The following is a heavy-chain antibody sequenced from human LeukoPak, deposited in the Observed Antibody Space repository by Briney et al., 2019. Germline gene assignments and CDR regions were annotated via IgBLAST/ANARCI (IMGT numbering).Heavy chain of an antibody. J-gene: IGHJ6*02. V-gene: IGHV4-59*01. D-gene: IGHD3-9*01. CDR3: ARDLNHGFNYYYYGLEV. CDR2: IYFSGST. CDR1: GDGINSYY. Sequence: SETLSLTCTVSGDGINSYYWSWIRQPPGKGLEWLGYIYFSGSTKYNPSLENRITISVDRSKSQFYLTLRSVTAADTAVYFCARDLNHGFNYYYYGLEVWGQGPTVTVSS.